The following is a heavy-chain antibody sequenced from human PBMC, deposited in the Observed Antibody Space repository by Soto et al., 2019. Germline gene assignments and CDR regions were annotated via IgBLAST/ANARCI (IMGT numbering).Heavy chain of an antibody. V-gene: IGHV3-33*01. Sequence: QVQLVESGGGVVLPGRSLRLSCAASGFTFSSYGMQWVRQAPGKGLEWVAVIWYDGSNQYYADSVKGRFTISRDNSKNTLDLQMNSLRADDTAVYYCARDRGDLGDAFDIWGQGAMVTVSS. J-gene: IGHJ3*02. CDR3: ARDRGDLGDAFDI. CDR1: GFTFSSYG. CDR2: IWYDGSNQ. D-gene: IGHD2-21*02.